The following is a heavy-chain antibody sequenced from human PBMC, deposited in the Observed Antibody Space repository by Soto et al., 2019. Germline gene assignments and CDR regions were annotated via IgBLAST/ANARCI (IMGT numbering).Heavy chain of an antibody. J-gene: IGHJ3*02. D-gene: IGHD2-15*01. V-gene: IGHV3-9*01. CDR1: GFTFGDYA. CDR2: VTWSGANS. Sequence: EEQLVESGGALVQPGRSLRLSCAASGFTFGDYAMHWVRQTPGKGLEWVSSVTWSGANSAYAGSIKGRFTISRDNAKNSLYLQMNSLIAEDTAFYYGARGYGSVASCAFDIWGQGTMVTVTS. CDR3: ARGYGSVASCAFDI.